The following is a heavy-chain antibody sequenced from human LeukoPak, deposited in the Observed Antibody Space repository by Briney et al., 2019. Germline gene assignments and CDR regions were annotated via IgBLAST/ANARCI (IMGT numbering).Heavy chain of an antibody. CDR3: AKEPREYCTSTSCPNWFDS. D-gene: IGHD2-2*01. Sequence: GGSLRLSCAASGCTFNNYAMSWDRQAPGKGLEWVSAISASGGTTYYADSVKGRFTISRDNSENTLFLQMNSLRAEDTAVYYCAKEPREYCTSTSCPNWFDSWGQGTLVTVSS. V-gene: IGHV3-23*01. J-gene: IGHJ5*01. CDR2: ISASGGTT. CDR1: GCTFNNYA.